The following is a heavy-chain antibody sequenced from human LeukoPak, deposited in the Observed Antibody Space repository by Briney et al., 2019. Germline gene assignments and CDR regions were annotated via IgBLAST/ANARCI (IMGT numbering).Heavy chain of an antibody. D-gene: IGHD3-16*02. CDR2: IYHSGST. CDR3: ARKGPTMITFGGVIALPFAY. V-gene: IGHV4-38-2*01. CDR1: GYSVSSDYY. Sequence: SETLSLTCAVSGYSVSSDYYWGWIRQPPGKGLEWIGNIYHSGSTYYNPSLKSRVTISVDTSKNQFSLKLSSVTAADTAVYYCARKGPTMITFGGVIALPFAYWGQGTLVTVSS. J-gene: IGHJ4*02.